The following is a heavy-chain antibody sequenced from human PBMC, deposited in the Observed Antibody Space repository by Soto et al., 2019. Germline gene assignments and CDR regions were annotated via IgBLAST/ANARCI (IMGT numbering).Heavy chain of an antibody. CDR3: ARDPSVRAIGRADH. CDR2: INWKSAVI. V-gene: IGHV3-9*01. Sequence: EVQLVESGGGLVQPGRSLRLSCVGSGFTCDDYAMHWVRQAPGGGPEWVSGINWKSAVITYPATVKGRFTISRDNAKNALYLQMTSLRSEDTALYYCARDPSVRAIGRADHWGQGTLVTVSS. J-gene: IGHJ1*01. CDR1: GFTCDDYA.